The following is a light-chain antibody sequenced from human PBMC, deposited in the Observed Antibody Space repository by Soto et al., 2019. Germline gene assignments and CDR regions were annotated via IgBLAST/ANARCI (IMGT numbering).Light chain of an antibody. Sequence: AIQMTQSPSSLSASVGDRVTITCRASQDIRNDLGWYQQKPGKAPKLLIYAASSLQSGVPSRFSGSGSRTDFTLTISSLEPEDFATYYCLQDFFYPRTFGQGTKVDNK. CDR3: LQDFFYPRT. CDR1: QDIRND. J-gene: IGKJ1*01. V-gene: IGKV1-6*01. CDR2: AAS.